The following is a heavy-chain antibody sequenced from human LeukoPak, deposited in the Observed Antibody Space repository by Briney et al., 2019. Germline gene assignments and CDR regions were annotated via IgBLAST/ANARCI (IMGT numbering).Heavy chain of an antibody. CDR2: RSYSGNT. J-gene: IGHJ6*03. CDR1: GGSISSSGYY. CDR3: ARTGGSFYFYYYMDV. V-gene: IGHV4-39*07. D-gene: IGHD1-26*01. Sequence: SETLSLTCTVSGGSISSSGYYWGWIRQPPGKGLEWIGSRSYSGNTYYNPSLKSRVTISVDTSKNQFSLKVSSVTAADTAVYYCARTGGSFYFYYYMDVWGKGTTVTVSS.